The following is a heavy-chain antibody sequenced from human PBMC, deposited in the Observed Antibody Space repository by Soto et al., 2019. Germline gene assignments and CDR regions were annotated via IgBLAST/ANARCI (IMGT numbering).Heavy chain of an antibody. CDR2: ISAYNGNT. D-gene: IGHD2-15*01. CDR3: ALGEGYCSGGSCYPGVQYYFDY. V-gene: IGHV1-18*01. CDR1: GYTFSRYV. J-gene: IGHJ4*02. Sequence: GASVNVSCKASGYTFSRYVFRWGRQAPGHGLEGVGWISAYNGNTNYAQKLQGRVTMTTDTSTSTAYMELRSLRSDDTAVYYCALGEGYCSGGSCYPGVQYYFDYWGQGTLVTVSS.